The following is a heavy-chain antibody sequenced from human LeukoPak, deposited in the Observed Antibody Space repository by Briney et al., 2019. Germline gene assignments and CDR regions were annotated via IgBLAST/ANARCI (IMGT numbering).Heavy chain of an antibody. V-gene: IGHV4-34*01. CDR1: GGSFSDYY. CDR2: INHSGST. D-gene: IGHD2-2*02. J-gene: IGHJ5*02. Sequence: PSETLSLTCAVYGGSFSDYYWSWIRQPPGKGLEWIGEINHSGSTNYNPSLKSRVTISVDTSKNQFSLKLSSVTAADTAVYYCARIGYSSTSCYTGVLWFDPWGQGTLVTVSS. CDR3: ARIGYSSTSCYTGVLWFDP.